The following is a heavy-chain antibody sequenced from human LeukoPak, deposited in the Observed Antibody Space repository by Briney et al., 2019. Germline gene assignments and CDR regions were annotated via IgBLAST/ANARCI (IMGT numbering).Heavy chain of an antibody. V-gene: IGHV3-21*04. CDR2: ISSSSSYI. J-gene: IGHJ3*02. D-gene: IGHD3-22*01. Sequence: SGGSLRLSCAASGFTFSSYSMNWVRQAPGKGLEWVSSISSSSSYIYYADSVKGRFTISRDNAKNSLYLQMNSLRAEDTALYYCAKAKITLIVVANPNSGALDIWGQGTMVTVSS. CDR3: AKAKITLIVVANPNSGALDI. CDR1: GFTFSSYS.